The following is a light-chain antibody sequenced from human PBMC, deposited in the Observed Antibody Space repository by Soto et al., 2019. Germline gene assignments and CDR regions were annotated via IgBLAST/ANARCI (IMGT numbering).Light chain of an antibody. CDR3: GTWDSSLSAWV. CDR1: SSKIGNNY. J-gene: IGLJ3*02. V-gene: IGLV1-51*02. CDR2: ENN. Sequence: QSVLTQPPSVSAAPGQKVTISCSGSSSKIGNNYVSWYQQLPGTAPNLLIYENNKRPSGIPDRFSGSKSGTSATLGITGLQTGDEADYYCGTWDSSLSAWVFGGGTKVTVL.